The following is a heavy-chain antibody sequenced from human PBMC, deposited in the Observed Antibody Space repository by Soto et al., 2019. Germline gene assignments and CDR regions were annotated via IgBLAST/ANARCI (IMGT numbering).Heavy chain of an antibody. D-gene: IGHD3-22*01. V-gene: IGHV4-31*03. CDR2: IHYSGST. CDR1: GDSIGTGGYY. CDR3: ATNHDDISGRTPLLFDS. J-gene: IGHJ4*02. Sequence: SATLSLTCTVSGDSIGTGGYYWDWIRQHPGKGPEWIGYIHYSGSTYYNPSLKSRLTISLDTSKNQFSLHLSSVTAADTAVYYCATNHDDISGRTPLLFDSWGQGTLVTVSS.